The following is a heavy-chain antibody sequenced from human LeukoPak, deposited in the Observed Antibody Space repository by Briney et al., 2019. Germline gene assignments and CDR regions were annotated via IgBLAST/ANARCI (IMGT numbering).Heavy chain of an antibody. CDR3: ARDNYYYGSGGKTEYYYYGMDV. J-gene: IGHJ6*02. Sequence: HPGGSLRLSCVASGFTFGTYWMSWVRQAPGKGLEWVANIKQDGSEKYYVDSVKGQFTISRDNAKNSLYLQMNSLRAEDTAVYHCARDNYYYGSGGKTEYYYYGMDVWGQGTTVTVSS. D-gene: IGHD3-10*01. CDR1: GFTFGTYW. CDR2: IKQDGSEK. V-gene: IGHV3-7*01.